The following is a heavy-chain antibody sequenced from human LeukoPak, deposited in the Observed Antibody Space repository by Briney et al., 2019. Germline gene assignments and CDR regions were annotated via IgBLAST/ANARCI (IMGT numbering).Heavy chain of an antibody. CDR1: GGSISSSSYY. CDR3: ARVGSSSWSNWFDP. V-gene: IGHV4-39*07. CDR2: IYYSGST. D-gene: IGHD6-13*01. Sequence: SETLSLTCTVSGGSISSSSYYWGWIRQPPGKGLEWIGSIYYSGSTNYNPSLKSRVTISVDTSKNQFSLKLSSVTAADTAVYYCARVGSSSWSNWFDPWGQGTLVTVSS. J-gene: IGHJ5*02.